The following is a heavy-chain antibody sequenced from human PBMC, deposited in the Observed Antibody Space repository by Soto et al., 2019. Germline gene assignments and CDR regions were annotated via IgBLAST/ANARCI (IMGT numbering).Heavy chain of an antibody. J-gene: IGHJ5*02. CDR2: IYYSGTT. CDR3: ARYSGRYSYNWFDP. V-gene: IGHV4-59*01. D-gene: IGHD1-26*01. Sequence: SENLSLTCTVSGGSISSYYWSWIRQPPGKGLEWIGYIYYSGTTNYNPSLKSRVTISVDTSKNQFSLKLSSVTAADTAVYYCARYSGRYSYNWFDPWGQGTLVTV. CDR1: GGSISSYY.